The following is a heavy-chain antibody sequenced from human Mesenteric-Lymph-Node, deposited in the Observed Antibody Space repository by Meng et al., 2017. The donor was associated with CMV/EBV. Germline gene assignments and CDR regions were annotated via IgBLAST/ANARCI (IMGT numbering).Heavy chain of an antibody. CDR1: GYIFIDHY. CDR2: INPNSGGT. CDR3: AKLNDPMSSSSDSDS. D-gene: IGHD6-6*01. Sequence: ASVKVSCKASGYIFIDHYMQWVRLAPGQGLEWMGLINPNSGGTKYAQKFQGRVTMTRDTSISAAYMELSSLRSDDTAVYYCAKLNDPMSSSSDSDSWGQGTLVTVSS. V-gene: IGHV1-2*02. J-gene: IGHJ4*02.